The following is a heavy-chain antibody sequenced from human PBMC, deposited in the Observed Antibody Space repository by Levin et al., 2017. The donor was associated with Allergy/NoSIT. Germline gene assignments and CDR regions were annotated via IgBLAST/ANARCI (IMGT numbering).Heavy chain of an antibody. V-gene: IGHV5-51*01. CDR3: ARQGGGLWFGELLFGTFDV. CDR1: GYTFTSFW. Sequence: GESLKISCQVSGYTFTSFWIGWVRQMPGKGLEWMGCISPGDSDTKYNPSLQGQVTISADKSNRFTYLQWSGLKASDTGMYYCARQGGGLWFGELLFGTFDVWGQGTMVTVSS. CDR2: ISPGDSDT. D-gene: IGHD3-10*01. J-gene: IGHJ3*01.